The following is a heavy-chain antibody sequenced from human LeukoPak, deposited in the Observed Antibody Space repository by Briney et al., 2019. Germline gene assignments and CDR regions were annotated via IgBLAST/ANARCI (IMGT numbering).Heavy chain of an antibody. D-gene: IGHD3/OR15-3a*01. V-gene: IGHV3-74*01. CDR1: GFTFSSYW. J-gene: IGHJ1*01. CDR2: INTDGSST. CDR3: AKASRRAGLPDPEYFQH. Sequence: GGSLRLSCAASGFTFSSYWMHWVRQAPGKGLVWVSRINTDGSSTSYADSVKGRFTISRDNSKNSLYLQMNSLRTEDTALYYCAKASRRAGLPDPEYFQHWGQGTLVTVSS.